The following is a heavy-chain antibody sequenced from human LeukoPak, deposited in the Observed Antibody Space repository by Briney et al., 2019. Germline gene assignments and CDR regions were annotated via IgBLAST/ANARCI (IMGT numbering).Heavy chain of an antibody. Sequence: SETLSLTCAVYGGSFSGYYWSWIRQPPGKGLEWIGEINHSGSTNYNPSLKSRVTISVDTSKNQFSLKLSSVTAADTAVYYCARVGGTNYYYSGMDVWGQGTTVTVSS. CDR3: ARVGGTNYYYSGMDV. J-gene: IGHJ6*02. CDR2: INHSGST. CDR1: GGSFSGYY. V-gene: IGHV4-34*01. D-gene: IGHD1-26*01.